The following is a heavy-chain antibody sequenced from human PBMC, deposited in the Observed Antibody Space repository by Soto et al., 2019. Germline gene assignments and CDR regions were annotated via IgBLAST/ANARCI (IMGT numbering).Heavy chain of an antibody. CDR3: ARESRSWYPLPSDC. CDR1: GYTFTSYG. CDR2: ISAYNGNT. Sequence: QVQLVQSGAEVKKPGASVKVSCKASGYTFTSYGISWVRQAPGQGLEWMGWISAYNGNTNYAQKLQGRVPMTTDTSTSTGYMGLRSLRSDDTAVYYCARESRSWYPLPSDCWGQGTLVTVSS. J-gene: IGHJ4*02. V-gene: IGHV1-18*01. D-gene: IGHD6-13*01.